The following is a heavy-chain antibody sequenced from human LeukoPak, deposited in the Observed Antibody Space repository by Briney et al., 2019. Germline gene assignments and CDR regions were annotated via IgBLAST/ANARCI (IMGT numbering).Heavy chain of an antibody. D-gene: IGHD3-22*01. CDR3: ARGRSGGYTGDAFDI. CDR2: ISSSGGDT. V-gene: IGHV3-11*01. Sequence: PGGSLRLPCVTSGFIFSDYYMSWIRQAPGKGLEWLSYISSSGGDTYIADSVRGRFTFSRDNAKNSLYLQVNSLRVEDTAVYFCARGRSGGYTGDAFDIWGQGTGVTVSS. J-gene: IGHJ3*02. CDR1: GFIFSDYY.